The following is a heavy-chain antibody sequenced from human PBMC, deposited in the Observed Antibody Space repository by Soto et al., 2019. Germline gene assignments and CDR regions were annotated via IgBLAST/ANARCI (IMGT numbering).Heavy chain of an antibody. D-gene: IGHD6-13*01. Sequence: PGGSLRLSCAASGFTFSSYAMSWVRQAPVKGLEWVSAISGSGGSTYYADSVKGRFTISRDNSKNTLYLQMNSLRAEDTAGYYCAKDYSSSWYEGWFDPWGQGTLVTVSS. V-gene: IGHV3-23*01. CDR3: AKDYSSSWYEGWFDP. J-gene: IGHJ5*02. CDR1: GFTFSSYA. CDR2: ISGSGGST.